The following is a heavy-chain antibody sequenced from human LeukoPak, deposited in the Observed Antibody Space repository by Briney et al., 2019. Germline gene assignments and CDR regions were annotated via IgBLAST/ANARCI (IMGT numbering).Heavy chain of an antibody. CDR3: ARDRGCSSTSCYPLFDY. CDR2: INHSGST. D-gene: IGHD2-2*01. J-gene: IGHJ4*02. CDR1: GGSFSGYY. V-gene: IGHV4-34*01. Sequence: SETLSLTCAVYGGSFSGYYWSWIRQPPGKGLEWIGEINHSGSTNYNPSLKSRVTISVDTSKNQFSLKLSSVTAADTAVYYCARDRGCSSTSCYPLFDYWGQGTLVTVSS.